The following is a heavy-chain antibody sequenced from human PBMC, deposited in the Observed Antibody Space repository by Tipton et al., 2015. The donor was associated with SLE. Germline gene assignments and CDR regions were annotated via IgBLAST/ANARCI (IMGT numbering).Heavy chain of an antibody. CDR3: ARLETGTTSNFDY. Sequence: TLSLTCTVSGGSISSGGYYWSWIRQHPGKGLEWIGYIYYSGSTYYNPSLKNRVTISVDTSKNQFSLKLSSVTAADTAVYYCARLETGTTSNFDYWGQGTLVTVSS. CDR1: GGSISSGGYY. V-gene: IGHV4-31*03. D-gene: IGHD1-1*01. CDR2: IYYSGST. J-gene: IGHJ4*02.